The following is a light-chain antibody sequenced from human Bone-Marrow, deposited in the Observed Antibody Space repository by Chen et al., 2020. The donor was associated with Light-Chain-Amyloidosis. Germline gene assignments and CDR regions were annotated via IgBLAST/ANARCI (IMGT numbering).Light chain of an antibody. CDR1: NSDVGNFNL. J-gene: IGLJ2*01. Sequence: QSALTQPPSVSGSPGPSITISCTGSNSDVGNFNLVSWYQQHPGKAPKLMIFEVNTRPSGVSNRFAGSKSGNTASLTISGLLAEDEADYHCGSYAGSNTVVFGGGTKLTVL. V-gene: IGLV2-23*02. CDR3: GSYAGSNTVV. CDR2: EVN.